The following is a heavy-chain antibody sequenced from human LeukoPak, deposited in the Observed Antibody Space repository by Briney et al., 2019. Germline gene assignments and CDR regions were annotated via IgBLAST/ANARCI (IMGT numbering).Heavy chain of an antibody. CDR2: FDPEDGET. CDR3: ANDYGDKRYYYYGMDV. J-gene: IGHJ6*02. CDR1: GYTLTELS. Sequence: ASVKVSCTVSGYTLTELSMHWVRQAPGKGLEWMGGFDPEDGETIYAQKFQGRVTMTEDTSTDTAYMELSSLRSEDTAVYYCANDYGDKRYYYYGMDVWGQGTTVTVSS. D-gene: IGHD4-17*01. V-gene: IGHV1-24*01.